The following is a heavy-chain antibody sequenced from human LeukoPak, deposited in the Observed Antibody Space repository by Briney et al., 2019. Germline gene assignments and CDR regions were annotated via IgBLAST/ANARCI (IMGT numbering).Heavy chain of an antibody. V-gene: IGHV4-34*01. CDR1: GASYNAYY. Sequence: SETLSLTCAVYGASYNAYYWSWIRQPPGKGLEWIGDIDHRGTATYNPSLKSRLTISADASKNQFSLKLNSVTDADTAVYYCAVGITILGVAASFDSWGQGNLVIASS. D-gene: IGHD3-3*01. CDR2: IDHRGTA. CDR3: AVGITILGVAASFDS. J-gene: IGHJ4*02.